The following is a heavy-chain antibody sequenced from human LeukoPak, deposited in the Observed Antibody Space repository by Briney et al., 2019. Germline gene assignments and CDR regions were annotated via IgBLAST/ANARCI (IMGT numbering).Heavy chain of an antibody. Sequence: SQTLSLTCAISGDSVSSNSAAWNWIRQSPSRGLEWLGRTYYRSKWYNDYAVSVKSRITINPDTSKNQFSLQLNSVTPEDTAVYYCAKQMVRGVSYYYGMDVWGQGTTVTVSS. D-gene: IGHD3-10*01. CDR3: AKQMVRGVSYYYGMDV. J-gene: IGHJ6*02. CDR2: TYYRSKWYN. V-gene: IGHV6-1*01. CDR1: GDSVSSNSAA.